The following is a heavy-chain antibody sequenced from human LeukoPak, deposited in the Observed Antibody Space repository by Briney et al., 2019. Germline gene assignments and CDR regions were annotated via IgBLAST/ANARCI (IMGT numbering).Heavy chain of an antibody. J-gene: IGHJ4*02. CDR2: INPSGGST. V-gene: IGHV1-46*01. CDR3: ARSSGSYQGPFDY. CDR1: GYTFTSYF. Sequence: EASVKVSCKASGYTFTSYFMHCVRQAPGQGLEWIAIINPSGGSTSYAQKFQGRVTMTRDTSTSTVYMELSSLRSEDTAVYYCARSSGSYQGPFDYWGQGTLVTVSS. D-gene: IGHD1-26*01.